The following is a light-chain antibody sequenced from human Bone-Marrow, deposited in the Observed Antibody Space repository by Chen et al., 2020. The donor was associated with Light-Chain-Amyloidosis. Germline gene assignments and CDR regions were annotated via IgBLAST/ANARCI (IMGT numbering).Light chain of an antibody. CDR2: ASS. CDR1: QSVGRL. J-gene: IGKJ3*01. CDR3: QQTYGLPMT. V-gene: IGKV1-39*01. Sequence: DIQMTQSPSSLPASVGDRDTITCRATQSVGRLLNWYQKKPGRGPTLLIYASSSLHSGVPSRFSGSGSGTEFTLSISSLQPEDFAIYYCQQTYGLPMTFGPGTTVEI.